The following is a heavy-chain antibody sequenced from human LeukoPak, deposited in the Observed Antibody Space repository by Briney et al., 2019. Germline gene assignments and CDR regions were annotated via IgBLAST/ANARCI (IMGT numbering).Heavy chain of an antibody. V-gene: IGHV1-69*05. J-gene: IGHJ4*02. CDR1: GGTFRTYA. D-gene: IGHD3-22*01. Sequence: GASVKVSCKASGGTFRTYAISWVRQAPGQGLEWMGGIIPIFGTANFAQKFQGRVTITNDESTKTAYMELSSLRSEDTAVYYCEGEFSYDSSGFYYLNWGQGTLVTVSS. CDR3: EGEFSYDSSGFYYLN. CDR2: IIPIFGTA.